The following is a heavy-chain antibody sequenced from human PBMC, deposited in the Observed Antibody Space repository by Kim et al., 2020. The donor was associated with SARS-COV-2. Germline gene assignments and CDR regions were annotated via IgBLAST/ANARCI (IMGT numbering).Heavy chain of an antibody. D-gene: IGHD3-10*01. Sequence: KFQGRVTMTRDTSTTTVYMEMSSLRSEDTAVYYCARGDYGSGSYSLPFDYWGQGTLVTVSS. CDR3: ARGDYGSGSYSLPFDY. V-gene: IGHV1-46*01. J-gene: IGHJ4*02.